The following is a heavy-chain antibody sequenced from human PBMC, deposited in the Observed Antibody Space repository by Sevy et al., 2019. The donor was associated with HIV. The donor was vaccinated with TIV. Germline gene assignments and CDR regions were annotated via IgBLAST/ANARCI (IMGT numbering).Heavy chain of an antibody. CDR2: ISSNGGST. D-gene: IGHD6-13*01. CDR3: VKEKEGSGYSRVPFDY. J-gene: IGHJ4*02. CDR1: GFTFSSYA. Sequence: GGSLRLSCSASGFTFSSYAMHWVRQAPGKGLEYVSAISSNGGSTYYADSVKGRFTISRDNSKNTLNLQMSSLRAEDTAVYYCVKEKEGSGYSRVPFDYWGQGTLVTVSS. V-gene: IGHV3-64D*06.